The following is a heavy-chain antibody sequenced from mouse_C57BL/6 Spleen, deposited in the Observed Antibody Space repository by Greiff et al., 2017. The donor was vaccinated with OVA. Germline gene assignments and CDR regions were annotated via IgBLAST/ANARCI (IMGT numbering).Heavy chain of an antibody. CDR1: GYAFSSSW. CDR3: ASGAYYFDY. Sequence: VQLMESGPELVKPGASVKISCKASGYAFSSSWMNWVKQRPGKGLEWIGRIYPGDGDTNYNGKFKGKATLTADKSSSTAYMQLSSLTSEDSAVYFCASGAYYFDYWGQGTTLTVSS. CDR2: IYPGDGDT. J-gene: IGHJ2*01. V-gene: IGHV1-82*01.